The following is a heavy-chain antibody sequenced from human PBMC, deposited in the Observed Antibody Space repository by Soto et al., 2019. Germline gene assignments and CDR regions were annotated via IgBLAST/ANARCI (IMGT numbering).Heavy chain of an antibody. CDR1: GGSISSYY. D-gene: IGHD2-2*01. Sequence: QVQLQESGPGLVKPSETLSLTCTVSGGSISSYYWSWIRQPPGKGLEWIGYIYYSGSTNYNPSLKSRVTISVDTSKNQFSLKLSSVTAADTAVYYCARVQPAAMQYYFDYWGQGTLVTVSS. J-gene: IGHJ4*02. V-gene: IGHV4-59*01. CDR2: IYYSGST. CDR3: ARVQPAAMQYYFDY.